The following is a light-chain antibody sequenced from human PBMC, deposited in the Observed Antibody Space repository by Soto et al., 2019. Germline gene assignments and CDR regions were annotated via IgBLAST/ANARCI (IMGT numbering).Light chain of an antibody. CDR2: DVS. CDR3: SSYTSSRTLLYV. CDR1: SSDVGGYNY. Sequence: QSALTQPASVSGSPGQSITISCTGTSSDVGGYNYVSWYQQHPGKAPKLMIYDVSNRPSGLSNRFSGSKSGNTATLTISGLQAEDEADYYCSSYTSSRTLLYVFGTGTKLTVL. J-gene: IGLJ1*01. V-gene: IGLV2-14*01.